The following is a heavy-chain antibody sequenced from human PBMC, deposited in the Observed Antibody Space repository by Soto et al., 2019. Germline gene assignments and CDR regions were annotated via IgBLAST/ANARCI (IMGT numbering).Heavy chain of an antibody. V-gene: IGHV3-7*05. CDR3: AKGNAAHPGAD. J-gene: IGHJ4*02. CDR1: GFTFGAYW. Sequence: EVLLVASGGGLVQPGGSLRLSCAASGFTFGAYWMTWVRQAPGKGLEWVANIKQDGSERYYWDSVKGRFTISRDNAKNSLYLQMSGLRGEDTAVYYCAKGNAAHPGADWGQGTLVTVSS. D-gene: IGHD6-13*01. CDR2: IKQDGSER.